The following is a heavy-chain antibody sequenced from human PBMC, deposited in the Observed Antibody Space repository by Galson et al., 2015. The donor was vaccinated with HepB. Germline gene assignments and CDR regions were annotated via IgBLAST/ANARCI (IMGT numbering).Heavy chain of an antibody. CDR2: ISSSSSYI. V-gene: IGHV3-21*01. CDR1: GFTFSSYS. D-gene: IGHD3-22*01. Sequence: SLRLSCAASGFTFSSYSMNWVRQAPGKGLEWVSSISSSSSYIYYADSVKGRFTISRDNAKNSLYLQMNSLRAEDTAVYYCARDKSGTMIVVARGYYYGMDVWGQGTTVTVSS. J-gene: IGHJ6*02. CDR3: ARDKSGTMIVVARGYYYGMDV.